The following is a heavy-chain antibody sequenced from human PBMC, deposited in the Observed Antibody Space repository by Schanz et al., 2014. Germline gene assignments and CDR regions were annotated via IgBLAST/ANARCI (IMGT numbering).Heavy chain of an antibody. D-gene: IGHD3-9*01. V-gene: IGHV3-11*01. J-gene: IGHJ4*02. CDR3: AKHVRSLTGNDY. CDR2: ISSSGSTI. CDR1: GFTFSSYY. Sequence: PGGSLRLSCAASGFTFSSYYMSWIRQAPGKGLEWVSYISSSGSTIYYADSVKGRFTISRDNAKNSLYLQMNSLRAEDTAVYYCAKHVRSLTGNDYWGQGTLVTVSS.